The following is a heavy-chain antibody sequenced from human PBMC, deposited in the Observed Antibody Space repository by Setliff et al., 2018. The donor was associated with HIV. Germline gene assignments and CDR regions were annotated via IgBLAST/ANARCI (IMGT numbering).Heavy chain of an antibody. CDR3: ARGKLYYYGSFLLNWFDP. CDR1: GGSFSGYY. D-gene: IGHD3-10*01. CDR2: INHSGST. Sequence: SETLSLTCAVYGGSFSGYYWSWIRQPPGKGLEWIGEINHSGSTNYNPSLKSRVTISVDTSKNQFSLKLSSVTAADTAVYYCARGKLYYYGSFLLNWFDPWGQGTLVTVSS. J-gene: IGHJ5*02. V-gene: IGHV4-34*01.